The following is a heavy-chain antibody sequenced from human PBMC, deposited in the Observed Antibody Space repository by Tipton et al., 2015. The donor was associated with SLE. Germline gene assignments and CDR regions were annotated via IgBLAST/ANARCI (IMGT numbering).Heavy chain of an antibody. CDR2: IYSGGGT. CDR1: GFTFNDYA. V-gene: IGHV3-23*03. J-gene: IGHJ4*02. Sequence: SLRLSCAASGFTFNDYAMSWVRQAPGKGLEWVSVIYSGGGTSYADSVMGRFTISRDNSKNTLYLQMNSLRGEDTAAYFCAKGLQQWHTYYFDYWGQGNLVTVSS. CDR3: AKGLQQWHTYYFDY. D-gene: IGHD6-19*01.